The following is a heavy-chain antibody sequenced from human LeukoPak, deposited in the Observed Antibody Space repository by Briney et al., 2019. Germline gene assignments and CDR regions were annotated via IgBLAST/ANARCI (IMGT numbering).Heavy chain of an antibody. CDR3: AGPWTSSGWGLDY. J-gene: IGHJ4*01. D-gene: IGHD6-19*01. CDR1: GFTLSGHW. V-gene: IGHV3-74*01. Sequence: GGSLRLSCAASGFTLSGHWMHWIRQAPGKGLVWVSRINGESTITNYADSVKGRFSVSRDNAENTLYLQMNSLTAEDTAVYYCAGPWTSSGWGLDYWGHGTLVTVSS. CDR2: INGESTIT.